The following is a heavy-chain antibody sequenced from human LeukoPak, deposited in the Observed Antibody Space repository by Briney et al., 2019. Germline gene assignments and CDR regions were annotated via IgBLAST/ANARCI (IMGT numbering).Heavy chain of an antibody. J-gene: IGHJ4*02. CDR1: GFTFDDYA. D-gene: IGHD5-12*01. CDR2: ISWNSGSI. CDR3: VKDSGYDPRYSFDY. Sequence: GGSLRLSCAASGFTFDDYAMHWVRQAPGKGLEWVSGISWNSGSIGYADSVKGRFTISRDNAKNSLYLQMNSLRAEDTALYYCVKDSGYDPRYSFDYWGQGTLVTVSS. V-gene: IGHV3-9*01.